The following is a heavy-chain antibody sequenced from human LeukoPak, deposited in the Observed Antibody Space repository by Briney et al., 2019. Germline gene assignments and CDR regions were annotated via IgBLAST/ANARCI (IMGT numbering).Heavy chain of an antibody. V-gene: IGHV3-23*01. CDR2: IIGGGDNT. CDR1: GFTFSSYG. CDR3: AKDRRVTHL. Sequence: GGSLRLSCAASGFTFSSYGRTWVRQAPGKGLEWVSGIIGGGDNTYYADSVKGRFTISRDNSKSTLYLQMNSLRAEDTAVYYCAKDRRVTHLGGQGTLVTVSS. D-gene: IGHD4-23*01. J-gene: IGHJ4*02.